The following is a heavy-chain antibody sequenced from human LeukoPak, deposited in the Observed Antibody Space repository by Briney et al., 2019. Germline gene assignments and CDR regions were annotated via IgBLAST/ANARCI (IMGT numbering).Heavy chain of an antibody. V-gene: IGHV3-33*01. CDR2: IWYDGSNK. CDR1: GFTFSSYG. CDR3: ARDQASGFGTEEGFDY. J-gene: IGHJ4*02. Sequence: SGGSLRLSCAASGFTFSSYGMHWVRQAPGKGLEWVAVIWYDGSNKYYADSVKGRFTISRDNSKNTLYLQMNSLRAEDTAVYYCARDQASGFGTEEGFDYWGQGTLVTVSS. D-gene: IGHD3-16*01.